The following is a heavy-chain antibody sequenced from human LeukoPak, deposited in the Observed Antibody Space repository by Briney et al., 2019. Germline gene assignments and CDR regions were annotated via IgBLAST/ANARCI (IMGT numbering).Heavy chain of an antibody. D-gene: IGHD1-1*01. CDR3: ARGATGRVDY. J-gene: IGHJ4*02. CDR1: GGSISSGSYY. V-gene: IGHV4-61*02. Sequence: SETLSLTCTVSGGSISSGSYYWRWLRQPAGKGLEWIGRIYTSGSTNYNPSLKSRVTISVDTSKNQFSLKLSSVTAADTAVYYCARGATGRVDYWGQGTLVTVSS. CDR2: IYTSGST.